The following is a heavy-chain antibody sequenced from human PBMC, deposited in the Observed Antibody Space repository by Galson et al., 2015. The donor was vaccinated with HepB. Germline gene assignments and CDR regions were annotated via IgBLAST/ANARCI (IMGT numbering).Heavy chain of an antibody. Sequence: SVKVSCKASGYTFTSYAMNWVRQAPGQGLEWMGWINTNTGNPTYAQGFTGRFVFSLDTSVSTAYLQISSLKAEDTAVYYCARVVPTIFGVVTLSWYFDLWGRGTLVTVSS. CDR1: GYTFTSYA. CDR2: INTNTGNP. V-gene: IGHV7-4-1*02. J-gene: IGHJ2*01. D-gene: IGHD3-3*01. CDR3: ARVVPTIFGVVTLSWYFDL.